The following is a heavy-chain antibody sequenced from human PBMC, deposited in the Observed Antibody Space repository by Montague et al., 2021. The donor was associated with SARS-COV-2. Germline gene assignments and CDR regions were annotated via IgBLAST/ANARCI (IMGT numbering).Heavy chain of an antibody. CDR2: INLAGDI. V-gene: IGHV3-53*01. D-gene: IGHD3-9*01. J-gene: IGHJ5*02. CDR1: GFSVSDFF. Sequence: SLRLSCAPSGFSVSDFFMSWVRQGPVRGLEWLSYINLAGDIYYAGSVKGRFTISRDTSNNRVFLHMNSLRVDDTDLYYCVRALGSGYDLWGQGTLVTVSS. CDR3: VRALGSGYDL.